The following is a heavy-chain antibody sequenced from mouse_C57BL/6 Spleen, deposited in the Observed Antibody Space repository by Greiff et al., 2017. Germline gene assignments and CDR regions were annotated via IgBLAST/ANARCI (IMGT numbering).Heavy chain of an antibody. CDR2: IWTCGGT. Sequence: QVQLKESGPGLVAPSQSLSITCTVSGFSLTSYAISWVRQPPGKGLEWLGVIWTCGGTNYNSALKSRLSISKDNSKSQVFLKMNSLQTDDTARYYCARTGNYDYYAMDYWGQGTSVTVSS. V-gene: IGHV2-9-1*01. J-gene: IGHJ4*01. CDR3: ARTGNYDYYAMDY. CDR1: GFSLTSYA. D-gene: IGHD2-1*01.